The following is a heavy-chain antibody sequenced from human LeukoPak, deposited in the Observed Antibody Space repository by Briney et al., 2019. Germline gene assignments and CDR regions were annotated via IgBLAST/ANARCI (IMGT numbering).Heavy chain of an antibody. CDR2: ISSSGSTI. D-gene: IGHD5-18*01. Sequence: GGSLRLSCAASGFTVITNDMTWVRQAPGKGLEWVSYISSSGSTIYYADSVKGRFTISRDNAKNSLYLQMNSLRAEDTAVYYCARDPRGYSYGVDYWGQGTLVTVSS. CDR3: ARDPRGYSYGVDY. J-gene: IGHJ4*02. CDR1: GFTVITND. V-gene: IGHV3-11*04.